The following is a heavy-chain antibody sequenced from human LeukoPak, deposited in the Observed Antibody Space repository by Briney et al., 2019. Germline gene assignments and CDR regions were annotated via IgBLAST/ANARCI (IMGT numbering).Heavy chain of an antibody. CDR2: IYSGGST. CDR1: GFTVSSNY. Sequence: GGSLTLSCAASGFTVSSNYMTWLRQAPGKGLEWVSVIYSGGSTYYADSVKGRFTISRDNSKNTLYLQMNSLRAEDTAVYYCANPHGVRRNYYDSSGYRFPAYWGQGTLVTVSS. V-gene: IGHV3-53*01. CDR3: ANPHGVRRNYYDSSGYRFPAY. J-gene: IGHJ4*02. D-gene: IGHD3-22*01.